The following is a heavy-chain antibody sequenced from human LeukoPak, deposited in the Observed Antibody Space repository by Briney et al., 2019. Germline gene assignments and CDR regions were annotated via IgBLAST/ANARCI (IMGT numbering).Heavy chain of an antibody. Sequence: GEPLKISCKGSGYSFTSFWIGWVRQMPGKGLEWMGVIYPGDSDTRYSPSFQGQVTISADKSISTAYLQWSSLKAPDTAMYYCARPGVPGSSFRAFDIWGQGTVLTVSS. CDR3: ARPGVPGSSFRAFDI. CDR1: GYSFTSFW. D-gene: IGHD2-2*01. CDR2: IYPGDSDT. J-gene: IGHJ3*02. V-gene: IGHV5-51*01.